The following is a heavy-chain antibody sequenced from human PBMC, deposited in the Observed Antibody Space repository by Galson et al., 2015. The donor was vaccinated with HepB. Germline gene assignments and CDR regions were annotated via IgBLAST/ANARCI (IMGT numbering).Heavy chain of an antibody. CDR3: TTIKQLWLMIDY. CDR1: GFTFSNAW. J-gene: IGHJ4*02. CDR2: IKSKTDGGTT. V-gene: IGHV3-15*01. D-gene: IGHD5-18*01. Sequence: SLRLSCAASGFTFSNAWVSWVRQAPGKGLEWVGRIKSKTDGGTTDYAAPVKGRFTISRDDSKNTLYLQMNSLKTEDTAVYYCTTIKQLWLMIDYWGQGTLVTVSS.